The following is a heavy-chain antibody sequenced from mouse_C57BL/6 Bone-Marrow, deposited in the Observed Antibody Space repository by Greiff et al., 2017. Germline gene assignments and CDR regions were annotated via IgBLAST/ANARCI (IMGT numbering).Heavy chain of an antibody. CDR3: ARYDYAAMDY. Sequence: EVQLVESGGDLVKPGGSLKLSCAASGFTFSSYGMSWVRQTPDKRLEWVATISSGGSYTYSPDSVKGRFTISRDNAKNTLYLQMSSLKSEDTAMYYCARYDYAAMDYWGQGTSVTVSS. CDR2: ISSGGSYT. J-gene: IGHJ4*01. CDR1: GFTFSSYG. V-gene: IGHV5-6*01.